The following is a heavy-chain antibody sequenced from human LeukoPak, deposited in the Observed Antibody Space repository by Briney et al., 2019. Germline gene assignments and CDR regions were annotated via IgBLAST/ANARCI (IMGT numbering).Heavy chain of an antibody. CDR1: GFTFSSYA. J-gene: IGHJ4*02. CDR2: ISYDGSNK. D-gene: IGHD6-19*01. CDR3: ARAAFLQWLVPCDY. V-gene: IGHV3-30-3*01. Sequence: GGSLRLSCAASGFTFSSYAMHWVRQAPGKGLEWVAVISYDGSNKYYADSVKGRFTISRDNSKNTLYLQMNSLRAEDTAVYYCARAAFLQWLVPCDYWGQGTLVTVSS.